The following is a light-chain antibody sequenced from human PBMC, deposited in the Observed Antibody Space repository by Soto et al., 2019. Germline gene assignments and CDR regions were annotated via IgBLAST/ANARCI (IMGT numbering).Light chain of an antibody. Sequence: EIVMTQSPATLSVSTGERATLSCRASQSVSSNLAWYQQKPGQAPRLLIYGASTRATGIPARFSGSGSGTEVALTISSLQSEDFAVYYCQQYNNWSPWTFGQGTKVEIK. CDR1: QSVSSN. J-gene: IGKJ1*01. CDR3: QQYNNWSPWT. CDR2: GAS. V-gene: IGKV3-15*01.